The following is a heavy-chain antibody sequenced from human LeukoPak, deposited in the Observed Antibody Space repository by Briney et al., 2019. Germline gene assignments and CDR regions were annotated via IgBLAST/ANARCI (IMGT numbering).Heavy chain of an antibody. J-gene: IGHJ4*02. V-gene: IGHV3-23*01. CDR2: ISDSGDRT. Sequence: GALRLSCAASGFTFSNYAMSWVRQAPGKGLECVSAISDSGDRTDYADSVRGRFTIYRDNSKDTLYLQMNSLGAADTAVYYCASAITMVRGVDYWGQGTLVTVSS. CDR3: ASAITMVRGVDY. D-gene: IGHD3-10*01. CDR1: GFTFSNYA.